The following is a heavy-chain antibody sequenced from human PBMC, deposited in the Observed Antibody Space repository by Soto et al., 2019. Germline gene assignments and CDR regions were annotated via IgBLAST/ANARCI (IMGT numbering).Heavy chain of an antibody. D-gene: IGHD3-3*01. CDR3: ARGGGVGVAGSAAFDM. V-gene: IGHV1-2*02. J-gene: IGHJ3*02. CDR1: GYPVTAYY. Sequence: QLHLVQSGAVVKKPGASVTVSCSASGYPVTAYYMHWVRQAPGRGLEWMGGINPATGAAKYTQTFRGRVTMTRDTATSTVFMELSGLTSGDAAGFDWARGGGVGVAGSAAFDMWGQGTLVTVSS. CDR2: INPATGAA.